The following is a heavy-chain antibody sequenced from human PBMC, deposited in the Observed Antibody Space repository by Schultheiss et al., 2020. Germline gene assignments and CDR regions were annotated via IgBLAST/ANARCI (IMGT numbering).Heavy chain of an antibody. CDR3: AGSIAAAGARLDY. CDR1: GGSISSYY. CDR2: IYYSGST. V-gene: IGHV4-59*01. D-gene: IGHD6-13*01. Sequence: LRLSCTVSGGSISSYYWSWIRQPPGKGLEWIGYIYYSGSTNYNPSLKSRVTISVDTSKNQFSLKLSSVTAADTAVYYCAGSIAAAGARLDYWGQGTLVTVSS. J-gene: IGHJ4*02.